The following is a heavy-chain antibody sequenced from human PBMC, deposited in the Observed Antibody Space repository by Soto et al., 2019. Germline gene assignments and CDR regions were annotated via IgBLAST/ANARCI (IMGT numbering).Heavy chain of an antibody. J-gene: IGHJ5*02. Sequence: GAAVKVSCKASGGTFSSYTISWVRQAPGQGLEWMGWISAYNGNTNYAQKLQGRVTMTTDTSTSTAYMELRSLSSDDTAVYYCARASGSSYWFDPRGQGTLVTVSS. D-gene: IGHD1-26*01. CDR2: ISAYNGNT. CDR1: GGTFSSYT. V-gene: IGHV1-18*01. CDR3: ARASGSSYWFDP.